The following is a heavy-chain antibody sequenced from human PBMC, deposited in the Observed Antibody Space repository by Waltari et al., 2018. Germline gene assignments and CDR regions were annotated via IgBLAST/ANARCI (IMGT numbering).Heavy chain of an antibody. V-gene: IGHV4-39*01. CDR2: ISYSGST. CDR1: GGSISSSSYY. J-gene: IGHJ3*02. D-gene: IGHD6-13*01. Sequence: QLQLQESGPGLVKPSETLSLTCTVSGGSISSSSYYWGWIRQPPGKGLEWIGSISYSGSTYYNPSLKSRVTISVDTSKNQFSLKLSSVTAADTAVYYCARYSSSWRVNAFDIWGQGTMVTVSS. CDR3: ARYSSSWRVNAFDI.